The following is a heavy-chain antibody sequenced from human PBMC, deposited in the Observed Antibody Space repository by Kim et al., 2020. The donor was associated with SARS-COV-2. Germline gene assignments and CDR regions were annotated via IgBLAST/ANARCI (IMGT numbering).Heavy chain of an antibody. CDR1: GYTFTSYA. V-gene: IGHV7-4-1*02. CDR3: ARESWDSMTMVRGVIINVGGAFDI. Sequence: ASVKVSCKASGYTFTSYAMNWVRQAPGQGLEWMGWINTNTGNPTYAQGFTGRFVFSLDTSVSTAYLQISSLKAEDTAVYYWARESWDSMTMVRGVIINVGGAFDIWGQGTMVTVSS. CDR2: INTNTGNP. D-gene: IGHD3-10*01. J-gene: IGHJ3*02.